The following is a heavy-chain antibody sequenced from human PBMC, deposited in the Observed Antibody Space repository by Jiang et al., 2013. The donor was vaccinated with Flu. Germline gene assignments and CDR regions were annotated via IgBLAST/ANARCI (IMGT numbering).Heavy chain of an antibody. CDR2: ISRDGGLK. V-gene: IGHV3-30*04. CDR3: AREGGSTGDLDS. J-gene: IGHJ4*02. Sequence: AASGFTFSRYAINWVRQAPGKGLEWLAVISRDGGLKYYADSMKGRITISRDNYKDTVSLEMNSLRPDDTSLYYCAREGGSTGDLDSWGQGTLVTVSS. CDR1: GFTFSRYA. D-gene: IGHD7-27*01.